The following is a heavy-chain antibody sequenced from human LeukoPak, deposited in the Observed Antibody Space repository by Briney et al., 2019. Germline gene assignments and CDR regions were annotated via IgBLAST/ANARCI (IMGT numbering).Heavy chain of an antibody. Sequence: ASVKVSCKASGYTFTSYAMHGVRQAPGQRLEWMGWINAGNGNTKYSQKFQGRVTITRDTSASTAYMELSSLRSEDTAVYYCARVWVGATHFDYWGQATLVTVSS. V-gene: IGHV1-3*01. CDR1: GYTFTSYA. CDR2: INAGNGNT. D-gene: IGHD1-26*01. J-gene: IGHJ4*02. CDR3: ARVWVGATHFDY.